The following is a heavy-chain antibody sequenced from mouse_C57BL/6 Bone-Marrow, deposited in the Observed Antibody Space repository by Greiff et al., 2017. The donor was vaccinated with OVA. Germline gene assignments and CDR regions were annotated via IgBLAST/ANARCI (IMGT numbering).Heavy chain of an antibody. D-gene: IGHD1-1*01. V-gene: IGHV1-64*01. CDR2: IHPNSGST. J-gene: IGHJ2*01. Sequence: QVQLQQPGAELVKPGASVKLSCKASGYTFTSYWLHWVKQRPGQGLEWIGMIHPNSGSTNYNEKFKSKATLTVDKSSSTAYMQLSSLTSEDTAVSYCARIITTVVSTFDYGGQGTTLTVSS. CDR1: GYTFTSYW. CDR3: ARIITTVVSTFDY.